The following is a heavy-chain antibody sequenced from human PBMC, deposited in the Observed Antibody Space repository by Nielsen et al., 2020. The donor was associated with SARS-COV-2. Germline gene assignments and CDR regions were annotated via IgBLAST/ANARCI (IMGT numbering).Heavy chain of an antibody. Sequence: RQAPGKGLEWIGYIYYSGSTYYNPSLKSRVTISVDTSKNQFSLKLSSVTAADTAVYYCARETAMVRGVTTRTYYYYGMDVWGQGTTVTVPS. D-gene: IGHD3-10*01. J-gene: IGHJ6*02. CDR3: ARETAMVRGVTTRTYYYYGMDV. V-gene: IGHV4-31*02. CDR2: IYYSGST.